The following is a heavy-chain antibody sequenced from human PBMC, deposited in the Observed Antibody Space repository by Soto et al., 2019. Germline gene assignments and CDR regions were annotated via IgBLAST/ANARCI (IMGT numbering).Heavy chain of an antibody. J-gene: IGHJ4*02. Sequence: EVQMVETGGGLIQPGGSLRLSCADSGFTVSSNYMNWVRQARGKGLEWISAVYSGGSKYYADSVKGRFTISRANSTHTLHLQMNSLRAEDTPVYYCVGGSYGSVWLDHWGQGTLVTVSS. D-gene: IGHD3-10*01. CDR3: VGGSYGSVWLDH. CDR2: VYSGGSK. CDR1: GFTVSSNY. V-gene: IGHV3-53*02.